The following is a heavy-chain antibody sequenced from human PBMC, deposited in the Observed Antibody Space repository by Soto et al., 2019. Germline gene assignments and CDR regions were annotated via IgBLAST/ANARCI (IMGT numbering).Heavy chain of an antibody. Sequence: SETLSLTCTVSGGSISSYYWSWIRQPPGKGLEWIGYIYYSGSTNYNPSLKSRVTISVDTSRNQFSLKLSSVTAADTAVYYCARASFTRDYYYYGMDVWGQGTTVTVSS. J-gene: IGHJ6*02. CDR2: IYYSGST. CDR3: ARASFTRDYYYYGMDV. CDR1: GGSISSYY. V-gene: IGHV4-59*01.